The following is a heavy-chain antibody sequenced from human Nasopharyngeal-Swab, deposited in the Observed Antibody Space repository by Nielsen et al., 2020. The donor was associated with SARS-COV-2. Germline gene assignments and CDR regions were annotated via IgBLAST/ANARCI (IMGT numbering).Heavy chain of an antibody. D-gene: IGHD7-27*01. J-gene: IGHJ6*02. CDR1: GFTFISND. CDR2: IGTAGDT. CDR3: ARALTGDRRYYYYGMDV. V-gene: IGHV3-13*01. Sequence: GGSRRLSWPASGFTFISNDMHWVRKAPGKGLEWVSAIGTAGDTYYPGSVKGRFTISRENAKNSLYLQMNSLRAGDTAVYYCARALTGDRRYYYYGMDVWGQGTTVTVSS.